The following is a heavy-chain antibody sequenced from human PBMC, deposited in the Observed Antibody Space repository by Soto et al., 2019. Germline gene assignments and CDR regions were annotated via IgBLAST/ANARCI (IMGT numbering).Heavy chain of an antibody. CDR2: IDTSGHST. Sequence: GSLKLSRESSGFVFTNFWMHWVRHVPGKGLVWVARIDTSGHSTNYAESVKGRFTISRDNAKNTVSLQMNSLRVEDTGVYYCAKDSWYFDLWSQGSQVTVSS. CDR3: AKDSWYFDL. CDR1: GFVFTNFW. D-gene: IGHD6-13*01. J-gene: IGHJ4*02. V-gene: IGHV3-74*01.